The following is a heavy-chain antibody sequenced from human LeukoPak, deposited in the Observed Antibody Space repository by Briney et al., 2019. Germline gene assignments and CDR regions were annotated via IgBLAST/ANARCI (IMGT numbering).Heavy chain of an antibody. Sequence: GPSVKLSCKASGHTSTGYYMHCATHTPTHAIQTMTRINPNSSGTNYAHKFQGRVTMTRNTSISTAYMERSRLRSDDTAVYYCATGPVDYCSSTSCNRNWPYMDVWGKGTPVTVSS. J-gene: IGHJ6*03. CDR1: GHTSTGYY. D-gene: IGHD2-2*01. V-gene: IGHV1-2*07. CDR2: INPNSSGT. CDR3: ATGPVDYCSSTSCNRNWPYMDV.